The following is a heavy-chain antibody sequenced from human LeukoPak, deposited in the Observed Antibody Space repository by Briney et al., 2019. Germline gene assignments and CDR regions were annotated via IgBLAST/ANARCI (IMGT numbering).Heavy chain of an antibody. Sequence: HPGRSLRLSYAASGFTLSSYGMHWVRQPQGEGLEWVAVISHDGSKKYSAESVKGRFTISRDNSKNTLYLQMNSLRAEDTAVYYCARANGQLWTTPDYWGQGTLVTISS. V-gene: IGHV3-30*03. CDR1: GFTLSSYG. J-gene: IGHJ4*02. CDR2: ISHDGSKK. CDR3: ARANGQLWTTPDY. D-gene: IGHD5-18*01.